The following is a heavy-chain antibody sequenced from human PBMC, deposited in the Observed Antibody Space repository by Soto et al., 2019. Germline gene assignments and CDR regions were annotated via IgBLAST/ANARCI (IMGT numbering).Heavy chain of an antibody. V-gene: IGHV3-9*01. CDR2: ISWNSGSI. CDR1: GFTFDDYA. J-gene: IGHJ4*02. CDR3: AKDRMAGLDY. D-gene: IGHD6-19*01. Sequence: EVQLVESGGGLVQPGRSLRLSCAASGFTFDDYAMHWVRQAPGKGLEWVSGISWNSGSIGYADSVKGRFTISRDNAKNSLYLQMTSLRAEDTALYYCAKDRMAGLDYWGQGTLVTVSS.